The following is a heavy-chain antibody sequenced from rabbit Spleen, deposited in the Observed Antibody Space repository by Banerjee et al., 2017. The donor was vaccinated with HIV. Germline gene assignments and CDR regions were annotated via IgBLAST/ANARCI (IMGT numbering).Heavy chain of an antibody. D-gene: IGHD7-1*01. Sequence: QEQLEESGGGLVKPEGSLTLTCKASGFPFSNKAVMCWVRQAPGKGLKWIACIYGGNNNPSYASWAKGRFPISKTSSTTVTLQMPSLTAADTAPYFCARDPGTSFSSYGMDLWCQGTLVPVS. CDR2: IYGGNNNP. CDR3: ARDPGTSFSSYGMDL. V-gene: IGHV1S45*01. J-gene: IGHJ6*01. CDR1: GFPFSNKAV.